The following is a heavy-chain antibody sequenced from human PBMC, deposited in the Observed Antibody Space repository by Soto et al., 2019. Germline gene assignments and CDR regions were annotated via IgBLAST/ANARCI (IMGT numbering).Heavy chain of an antibody. V-gene: IGHV3-7*01. J-gene: IGHJ6*02. CDR1: GFTFSSYW. Sequence: PGGSLRLSCAASGFTFSSYWMSWVRQAPGKGLEWVANIKQDGSEKYYVDSVKGRFTISRDNAKNSLYLQMNSLRAEDTAVYYCARGLPVVVVPAAIRVGYGMDVWGQGTTVTVSS. CDR2: IKQDGSEK. CDR3: ARGLPVVVVPAAIRVGYGMDV. D-gene: IGHD2-2*02.